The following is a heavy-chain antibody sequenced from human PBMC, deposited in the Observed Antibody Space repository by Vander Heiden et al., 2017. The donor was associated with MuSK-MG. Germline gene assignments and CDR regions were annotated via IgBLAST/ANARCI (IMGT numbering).Heavy chain of an antibody. CDR3: ARVVKYYFDY. CDR1: GYTFTSYA. J-gene: IGHJ4*02. Sequence: QVQLVQSGAEVKKPGASVKVSCKASGYTFTSYAMHWVRQAPGQRLEWMGWINAGNGNTKYSQKFQGRVTITRDTSASTAYMEMRSLRSEDTAVYDCARVVKYYFDYWGQGTMVTVSS. V-gene: IGHV1-3*01. CDR2: INAGNGNT. D-gene: IGHD2-15*01.